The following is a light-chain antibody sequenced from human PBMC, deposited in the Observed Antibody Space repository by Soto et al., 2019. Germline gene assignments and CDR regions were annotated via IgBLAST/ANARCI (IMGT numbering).Light chain of an antibody. CDR1: TSNIWAPYD. CDR3: QSYVISLHNYV. V-gene: IGLV1-40*01. Sequence: QSVLTQPPSVSGTPGQRVSISCTGSTSNIWAPYDVHWYQHLPGTAPKLLIYGDNNRPSGVPDRFSGSKSGTSASLDDTRLQAEDEADYYCQSYVISLHNYVFGTGTKVTVL. J-gene: IGLJ1*01. CDR2: GDN.